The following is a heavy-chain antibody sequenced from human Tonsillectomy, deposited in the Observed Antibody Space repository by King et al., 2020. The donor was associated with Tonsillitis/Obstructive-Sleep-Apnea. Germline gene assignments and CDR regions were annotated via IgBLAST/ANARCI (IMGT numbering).Heavy chain of an antibody. J-gene: IGHJ6*03. CDR2: IYYSGST. CDR1: GGSISSSSYY. CDR3: ARPDYYYYYMDV. Sequence: PLQESGPGLVKPSETLSLTCTVSGGSISSSSYYWGWIRPPPGKGLEWIGSIYYSGSTYYNPSLKSRVTISVDTSKNQFSLKLSSVTAADTAVYYCARPDYYYYYMDVWGKGTTVTVSS. V-gene: IGHV4-39*01.